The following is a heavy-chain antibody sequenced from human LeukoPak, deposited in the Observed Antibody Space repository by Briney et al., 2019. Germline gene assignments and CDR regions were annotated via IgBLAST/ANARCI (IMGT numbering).Heavy chain of an antibody. CDR2: ISGSGGST. D-gene: IGHD3-22*01. CDR1: GFTFSSYA. J-gene: IGHJ4*02. V-gene: IGHV3-23*01. CDR3: AKDQAEYYYDSSGYWLY. Sequence: GGSLRLSCAASGFTFSSYAMSWVRQAPGKGLEWVSAISGSGGSTYYADSVKGRLTISRDNSKDTLYLQMNSLRAEDTAVYYCAKDQAEYYYDSSGYWLYWGQGTLVTVSS.